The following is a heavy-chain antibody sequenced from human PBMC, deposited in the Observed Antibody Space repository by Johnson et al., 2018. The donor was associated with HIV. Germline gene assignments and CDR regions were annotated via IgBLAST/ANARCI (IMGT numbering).Heavy chain of an antibody. CDR1: GFTFSSYA. CDR3: ARGTTGQYHYDAFDI. Sequence: VQLVESGGGVVQPGRSLRLSCAASGFTFSSYAMHWVRQAPGKGLEYVSAISSNGGSTYYANSVKGRFTISRENAKNSLYLQMNSLRAEDTALYYCARGTTGQYHYDAFDIWGQGTMVTVSS. J-gene: IGHJ3*02. CDR2: ISSNGGST. D-gene: IGHD1-14*01. V-gene: IGHV3-64*01.